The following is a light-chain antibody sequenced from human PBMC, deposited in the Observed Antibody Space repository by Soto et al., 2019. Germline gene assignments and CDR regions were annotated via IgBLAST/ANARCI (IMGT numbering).Light chain of an antibody. CDR2: AAS. Sequence: IQMTQSPSSLSASVGVRVTITCRASQAIRDDLAWYQQKPGKAPNLLIYAASNLQSGVPSRFSGSGSGTDFTLTISSLQPEDFATYYCLQDYTYPRTFGQGTKVDI. CDR3: LQDYTYPRT. J-gene: IGKJ1*01. CDR1: QAIRDD. V-gene: IGKV1-6*01.